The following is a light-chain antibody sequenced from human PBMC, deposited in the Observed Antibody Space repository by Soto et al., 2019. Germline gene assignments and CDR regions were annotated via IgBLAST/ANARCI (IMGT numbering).Light chain of an antibody. J-gene: IGKJ3*01. Sequence: EIVLTQSPATLSLSPGERATLSCRASQSVSNYLAWYQQKPGQAPRLLIYDASTRSTGIPARFSGSGSGTDFTLTISSLEPEDFAVYYCQQRSNWPGFTFGPGTKVEIK. CDR2: DAS. V-gene: IGKV3-11*01. CDR3: QQRSNWPGFT. CDR1: QSVSNY.